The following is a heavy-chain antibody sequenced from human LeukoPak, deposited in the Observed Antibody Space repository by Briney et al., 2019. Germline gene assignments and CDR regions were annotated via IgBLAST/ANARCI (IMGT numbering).Heavy chain of an antibody. CDR1: GFTHSNNY. V-gene: IGHV3-53*01. J-gene: IGHJ4*02. D-gene: IGHD3-16*01. Sequence: GGSLRLSCVASGFTHSNNYMSWVRHAPGKGLDWGSINYSGGGTYYADSVKGRFTISRDSSKNTLYLQMNSLRAEDTAVYYCARGGNGPFDYWGQGTLVTV. CDR2: NYSGGGT. CDR3: ARGGNGPFDY.